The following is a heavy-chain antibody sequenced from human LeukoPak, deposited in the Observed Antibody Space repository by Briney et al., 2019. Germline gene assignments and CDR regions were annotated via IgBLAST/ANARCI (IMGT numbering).Heavy chain of an antibody. CDR3: ARANIVVVPAAIPPAFDY. J-gene: IGHJ4*02. CDR1: GGSFSGYY. D-gene: IGHD2-2*02. CDR2: INHSGST. V-gene: IGHV4-34*01. Sequence: SETLSLTCAVYGGSFSGYYWSWIRQPPGKGLEWIREINHSGSTNYNPSLKSRVTISVDTSKNQFSLKLSSVTAADTAVYYCARANIVVVPAAIPPAFDYWGQGTLVTVSS.